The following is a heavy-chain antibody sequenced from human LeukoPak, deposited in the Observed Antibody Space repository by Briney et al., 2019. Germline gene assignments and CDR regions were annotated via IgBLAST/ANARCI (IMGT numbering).Heavy chain of an antibody. CDR2: IIPILGIA. CDR3: ARVRYNWNSDRNSRDY. V-gene: IGHV1-69*04. J-gene: IGHJ4*02. Sequence: GSSVKVSCKASGGTFSSYAISWVRQAPGQGLEWMGRIIPILGIANYAQKFQGRVTITADKSTSTAYMELSSLRSEDTAVYYCARVRYNWNSDRNSRDYWGQGTLVTVSS. D-gene: IGHD1-7*01. CDR1: GGTFSSYA.